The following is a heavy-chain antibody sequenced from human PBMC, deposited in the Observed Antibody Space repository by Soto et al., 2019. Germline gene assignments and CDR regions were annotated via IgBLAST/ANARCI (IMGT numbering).Heavy chain of an antibody. J-gene: IGHJ6*02. D-gene: IGHD3-3*01. CDR1: GFTFSNYY. CDR2: ISTSSAYI. Sequence: WALRLSCVASGFTFSNYYMNWVRQAPGKGLEWVSSISTSSAYIHYADSVKGRFTVSRDNAKNSLYLQMNSLRAEDTAVYYCARYIWSGSPYYYRYGMDVWGQGTPVTVYS. CDR3: ARYIWSGSPYYYRYGMDV. V-gene: IGHV3-21*01.